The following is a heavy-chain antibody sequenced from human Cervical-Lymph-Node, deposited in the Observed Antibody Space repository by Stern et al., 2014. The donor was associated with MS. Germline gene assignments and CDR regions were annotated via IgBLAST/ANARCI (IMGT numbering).Heavy chain of an antibody. CDR3: ARPGDDTAKYGLDV. V-gene: IGHV5-51*03. CDR1: GYSFATYW. D-gene: IGHD5-18*01. Sequence: VQLVQSGAEVKKPGESLKISCKGSGYSFATYWIGWVRQMPGKGLEWMGIIYPGDPDTRYSPSFQGQGTISTDKSITPAHLPWGSLKASDTAMYYCARPGDDTAKYGLDVWGQGTTVTVSS. CDR2: IYPGDPDT. J-gene: IGHJ6*02.